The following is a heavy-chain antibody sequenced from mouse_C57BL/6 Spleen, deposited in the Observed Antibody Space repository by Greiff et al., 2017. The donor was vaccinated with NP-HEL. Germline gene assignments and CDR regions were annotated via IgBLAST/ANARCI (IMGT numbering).Heavy chain of an antibody. Sequence: DVKLQESGPGLVKPSQSLSLTCSVTGYSITSGYYWNWIRQFPGNKLEWMGYISYDGSNNYNPSLKNRISITRDTSKNQFFLKLNSVTTEDTATYYCARDGSSYWYFDVWGTVTTVTVSS. CDR2: ISYDGSN. D-gene: IGHD1-1*01. CDR1: GYSITSGYY. J-gene: IGHJ1*03. V-gene: IGHV3-6*01. CDR3: ARDGSSYWYFDV.